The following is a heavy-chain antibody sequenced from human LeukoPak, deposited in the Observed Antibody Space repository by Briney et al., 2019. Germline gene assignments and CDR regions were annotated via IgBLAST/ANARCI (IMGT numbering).Heavy chain of an antibody. D-gene: IGHD4-23*01. J-gene: IGHJ4*02. CDR2: FYTRGTT. CDR3: ARDVDYGGKFDY. V-gene: IGHV4-61*02. CDR1: GGSISSGTYY. Sequence: SETLSLTCTVSGGSISSGTYYWSWIRQPAGKGLEWIGRFYTRGTTNYNPSLKSRVTISLDTSKNQFSLRLNSVTAADTAVYYCARDVDYGGKFDYWGQGTLVTVSS.